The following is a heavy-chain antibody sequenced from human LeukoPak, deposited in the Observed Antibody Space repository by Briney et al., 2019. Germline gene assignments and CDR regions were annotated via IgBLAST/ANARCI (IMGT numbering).Heavy chain of an antibody. Sequence: PGGSLRLSCAASGFTFSSYAMSWVRQAAGKGLEWVSVISGSGGSTYYADSVKGRFTISRDNSKSTLYLQMNSLRAEDTAVYYCAKEIYGDSTGGRFQHWGQGTLVTVSS. CDR2: ISGSGGST. CDR1: GFTFSSYA. J-gene: IGHJ1*01. D-gene: IGHD4-17*01. V-gene: IGHV3-23*01. CDR3: AKEIYGDSTGGRFQH.